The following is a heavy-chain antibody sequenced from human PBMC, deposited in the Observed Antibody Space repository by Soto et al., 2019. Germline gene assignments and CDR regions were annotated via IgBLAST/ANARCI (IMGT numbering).Heavy chain of an antibody. CDR3: ARASKVTTSSNISC. D-gene: IGHD5-12*01. J-gene: IGHJ4*02. Sequence: PGGSLRLSCAASGFTFSSYALSWVRQAPGKWLEWVSGISGSGGSSYYADSVKGRFTISRANSKNTLYLQMNSLRAKDTAIYCCARASKVTTSSNISCWGQGTLVTVSP. CDR2: ISGSGGSS. CDR1: GFTFSSYA. V-gene: IGHV3-23*01.